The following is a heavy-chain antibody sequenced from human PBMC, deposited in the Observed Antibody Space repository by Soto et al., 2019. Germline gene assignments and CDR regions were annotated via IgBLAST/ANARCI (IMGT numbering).Heavy chain of an antibody. CDR3: ARVSGSYYYGMDV. D-gene: IGHD1-26*01. CDR2: IYYSGST. CDR1: GGSISSYY. Sequence: SETLSLTCTVSGGSISSYYWSWIRQPPGKGLEWIGYIYYSGSTNYNPSLKSRVTISVDKSKNQFSLKLSSVTAADTAVYYCARVSGSYYYGMDVWGQGITVNVS. V-gene: IGHV4-59*12. J-gene: IGHJ6*02.